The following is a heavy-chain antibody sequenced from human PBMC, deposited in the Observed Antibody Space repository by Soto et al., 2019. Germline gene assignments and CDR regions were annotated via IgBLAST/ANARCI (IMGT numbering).Heavy chain of an antibody. CDR1: GGSVSSGIYY. V-gene: IGHV4-61*01. CDR3: VLGCSSTSCYDAFDI. CDR2: IYYSGST. J-gene: IGHJ3*02. Sequence: SETLSLTCTVSGGSVSSGIYYWSWIRQPPGKGLEWIGYIYYSGSTNYNPSLKSRVTISVDTSKNQFSLKLSSVTAADTAVYYCVLGCSSTSCYDAFDIWGQGTMVTVSS. D-gene: IGHD2-2*01.